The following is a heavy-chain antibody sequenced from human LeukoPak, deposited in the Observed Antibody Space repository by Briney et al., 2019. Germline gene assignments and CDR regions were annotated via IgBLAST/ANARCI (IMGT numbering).Heavy chain of an antibody. V-gene: IGHV3-11*06. CDR2: ISSSSSYI. D-gene: IGHD2-2*02. CDR1: GFTFSDYY. Sequence: KPGGSLRLSCATSGFTFSDYYMSWIRQAPGKGLEWVSYISSSSSYIYYADSVKGRFTISRDNAKNSLYLQMNSLRAEDTAVYYCARGVVVVPAAIRGYWGQGTLVTVSS. CDR3: ARGVVVVPAAIRGY. J-gene: IGHJ4*02.